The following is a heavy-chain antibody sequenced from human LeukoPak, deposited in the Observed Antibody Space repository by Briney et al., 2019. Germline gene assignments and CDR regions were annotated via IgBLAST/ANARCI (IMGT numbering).Heavy chain of an antibody. J-gene: IGHJ4*02. D-gene: IGHD1-26*01. CDR3: ARQRGRWDSFDY. CDR2: IYFSGTT. Sequence: PSETLSLTCTVSGGSISSYYWSWIRQPPGKGLEWMGYIYFSGTTSYNPSLKSRVTISVDTSKNQFSLRLTSVTAADTAVYYCARQRGRWDSFDYWGQGTLVTVSS. V-gene: IGHV4-59*08. CDR1: GGSISSYY.